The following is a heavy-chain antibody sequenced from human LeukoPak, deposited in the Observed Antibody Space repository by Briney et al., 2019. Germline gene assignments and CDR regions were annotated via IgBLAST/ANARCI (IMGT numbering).Heavy chain of an antibody. CDR1: GCSFSSGYY. V-gene: IGHV4-38-2*01. Sequence: SETLSLTCAVSGCSFSSGYYWGWIRQPPRKGLEWIGSIYHSGSTYYNPSLKSRVSISLDTSKNQFSLNLTSVTAADTAVYYCTRGNRYYDSSGPLDYWGKGTLVTVSS. D-gene: IGHD3-22*01. CDR2: IYHSGST. J-gene: IGHJ4*02. CDR3: TRGNRYYDSSGPLDY.